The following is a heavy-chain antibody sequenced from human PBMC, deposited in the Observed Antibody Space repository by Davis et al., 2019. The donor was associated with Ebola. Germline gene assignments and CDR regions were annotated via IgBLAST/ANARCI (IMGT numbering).Heavy chain of an antibody. CDR1: GFTFSTYS. CDR2: ISSDSDYI. Sequence: PGGSLRLSCAASGFTFSTYSMSWVRQAPGKGLEWVSSISSDSDYIYYADSAKGRFTISRDNAKNSLFLQMNSLRAEDTAVYYCARDPETYYYYGMDVWGKGTTVTVSS. V-gene: IGHV3-21*01. CDR3: ARDPETYYYYGMDV. J-gene: IGHJ6*04.